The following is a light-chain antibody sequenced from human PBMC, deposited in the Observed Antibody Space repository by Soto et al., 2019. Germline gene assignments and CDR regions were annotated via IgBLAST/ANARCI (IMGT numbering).Light chain of an antibody. CDR1: QSITTW. CDR3: QQYYDYPYT. J-gene: IGKJ2*01. CDR2: KAT. Sequence: DIQMTQSPSTLSASVGDRVTITCRASQSITTWLAWYQQKPGKAPKLLIYKATNLQSGVPSRFSGSGSGTDFSLTISCLQPEDFAIYYCQQYYDYPYTFGQGTKLEIK. V-gene: IGKV1-5*03.